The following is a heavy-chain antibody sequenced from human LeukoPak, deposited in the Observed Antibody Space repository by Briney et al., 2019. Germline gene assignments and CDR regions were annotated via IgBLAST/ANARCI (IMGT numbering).Heavy chain of an antibody. CDR2: IRYDGSNK. D-gene: IGHD4-17*01. J-gene: IGHJ5*02. CDR1: GFTFSSDW. CDR3: AKDRGDYTNWFDP. Sequence: PGGSLRLSCAVSGFTFSSDWMIWVRQAPGKGLEWVAFIRYDGSNKYYADSAKGRFTISRDNSKNTLYLQMNSPRPEDTAIYYCAKDRGDYTNWFDPWGQGTLVTVSS. V-gene: IGHV3-30*02.